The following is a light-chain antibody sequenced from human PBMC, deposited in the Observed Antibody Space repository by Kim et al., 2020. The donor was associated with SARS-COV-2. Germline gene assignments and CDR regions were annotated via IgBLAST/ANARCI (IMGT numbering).Light chain of an antibody. CDR1: QTVGGNH. CDR2: GAS. Sequence: EIVLTQSPGTLSLSPGERGTLSCRASQTVGGNHVAWYQQKPGQAPRLLIYGASNRATGIPDRFSGSGSGTDFTLTISRLEPEDFAVYYCQQHGKSLPFTFGGGTKVDIK. V-gene: IGKV3-20*01. J-gene: IGKJ4*01. CDR3: QQHGKSLPFT.